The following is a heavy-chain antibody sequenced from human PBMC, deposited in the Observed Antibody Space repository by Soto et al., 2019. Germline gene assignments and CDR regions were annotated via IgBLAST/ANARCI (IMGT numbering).Heavy chain of an antibody. CDR3: TTGWPNYYDSSGYVY. V-gene: IGHV3-15*01. D-gene: IGHD3-22*01. J-gene: IGHJ4*02. CDR1: GFTFSNAW. CDR2: IKSRTDGGTT. Sequence: GGSLRLSCAASGFTFSNAWMSWVRQAPGKGLEWVGRIKSRTDGGTTDYAAPVKGRFTISRDDSKNTLYLQMNSLKTEDTAVYYCTTGWPNYYDSSGYVYWGQGTLVTVSS.